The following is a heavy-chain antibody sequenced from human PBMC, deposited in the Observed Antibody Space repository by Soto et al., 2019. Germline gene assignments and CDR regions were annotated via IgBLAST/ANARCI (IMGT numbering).Heavy chain of an antibody. CDR2: IPYDGSNK. CDR1: GFTFSSYA. CDR3: ARDPLYSSSWFDY. J-gene: IGHJ4*02. V-gene: IGHV3-30-3*01. D-gene: IGHD6-13*01. Sequence: QVQLVESGGGVVQPGRSLRLSCAASGFTFSSYAMHWVRQAPGKGLEWVAVIPYDGSNKYYADSVKGRFTISRDNSKNTLYLQMNSLRAEDTAVSYCARDPLYSSSWFDYWGQGTLVTVSS.